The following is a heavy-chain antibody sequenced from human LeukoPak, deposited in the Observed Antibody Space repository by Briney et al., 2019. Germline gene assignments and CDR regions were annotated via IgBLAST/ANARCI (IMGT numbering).Heavy chain of an antibody. CDR1: GGSINSNNYY. CDR2: IYSSGSA. Sequence: SETLSLTCTVSGGSINSNNYYWGWIRQPPGKGLEWIGSIYSSGSAYYNPSLKSRVTISVDTSKNQFSLRLSSVTAADTAVYYCARGENYWGQGTLVTVSS. V-gene: IGHV4-39*01. J-gene: IGHJ4*02. CDR3: ARGENY.